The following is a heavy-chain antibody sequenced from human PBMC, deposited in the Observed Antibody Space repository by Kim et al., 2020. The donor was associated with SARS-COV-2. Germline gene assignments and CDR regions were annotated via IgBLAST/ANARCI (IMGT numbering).Heavy chain of an antibody. D-gene: IGHD3-22*01. CDR3: ARWGSGYYY. CDR1: GGSFSGYY. CDR2: INHSGST. J-gene: IGHJ4*02. V-gene: IGHV4-34*01. Sequence: SETLSLICAVYGGSFSGYYWSWIRQPPGKGLEWIGEINHSGSTNYNPSLKSRVTISVDTSKNQFSLKLSSVTAADTAVYYCARWGSGYYYWGQGTLVTVS.